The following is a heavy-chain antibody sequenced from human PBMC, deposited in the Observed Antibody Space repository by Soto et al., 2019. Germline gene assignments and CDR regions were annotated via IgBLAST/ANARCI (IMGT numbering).Heavy chain of an antibody. V-gene: IGHV1-69*13. CDR3: ARGTIFGVATYYYYGMDV. D-gene: IGHD3-3*01. CDR2: IIPIFGTA. J-gene: IGHJ6*02. CDR1: GGTFSSYA. Sequence: ASVKVSCKASGGTFSSYAISWVRQAPGQGLEWMGGIIPIFGTANYAQKFRGRVTITADESTSTAYMELSSLRSEDTAVYYCARGTIFGVATYYYYGMDVWGQGTTVTVSS.